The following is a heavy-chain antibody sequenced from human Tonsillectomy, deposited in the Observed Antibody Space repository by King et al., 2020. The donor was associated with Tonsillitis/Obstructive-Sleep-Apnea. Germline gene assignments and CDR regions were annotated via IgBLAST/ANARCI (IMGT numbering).Heavy chain of an antibody. V-gene: IGHV3-13*04. CDR2: IGTAGDT. CDR1: GFTFSSYD. CDR3: ARTNDKDRYFDY. J-gene: IGHJ4*02. D-gene: IGHD2-8*01. Sequence: VQLVESGGGLVQPGGSLRLSCAASGFTFSSYDMHWVRQATGKGLEWVSAIGTAGDTYYPGSVKGRFTISRENAKNSLYLQMNSLRAGDTAVYYCARTNDKDRYFDYWGQGTLVTVSS.